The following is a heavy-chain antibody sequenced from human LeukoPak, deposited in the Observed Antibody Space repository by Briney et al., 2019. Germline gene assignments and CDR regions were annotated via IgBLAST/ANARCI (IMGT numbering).Heavy chain of an antibody. V-gene: IGHV4-59*08. J-gene: IGHJ4*02. CDR3: ARQAGSGPPDY. CDR1: GGSISSYY. CDR2: IYYSGST. Sequence: PSETLYLTCTVSGGSISSYYWSWIRQPPGKGLEWIGYIYYSGSTNYNPSLKSRVTISVDTSKNQFSLKLSSVTAADTAVYYCARQAGSGPPDYWGQGTLVTVSS. D-gene: IGHD3-10*01.